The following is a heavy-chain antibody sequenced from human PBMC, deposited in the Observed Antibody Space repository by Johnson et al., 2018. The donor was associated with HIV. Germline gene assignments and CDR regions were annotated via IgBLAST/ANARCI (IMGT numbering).Heavy chain of an antibody. V-gene: IGHV3-66*01. CDR3: ARDRGLDAFDI. D-gene: IGHD3-10*01. Sequence: VQLVESGGGLVQSGESLRLSCAASGITVNTNYMSWVRRAPGKGLEWVSVIFSGGSTYYADSVKGRFTISRDNSKNTVYLQMNSLRGEDTAVYYCARDRGLDAFDIWGQGTMVTVSS. J-gene: IGHJ3*02. CDR2: IFSGGST. CDR1: GITVNTNY.